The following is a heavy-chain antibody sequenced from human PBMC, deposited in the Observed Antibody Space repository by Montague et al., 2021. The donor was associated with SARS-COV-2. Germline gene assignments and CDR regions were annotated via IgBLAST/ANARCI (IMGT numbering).Heavy chain of an antibody. V-gene: IGHV3-30*04. Sequence: SLRLSCAASGFTFSSYAMHWVRQAPGKGLEWVAVISYDGSNKYYADSVKGRFTISRDNSKNSLYLQMNSLRAEDTAVYYCARDPALYYYYMDVWGKGTTVTVSS. CDR1: GFTFSSYA. CDR3: ARDPALYYYYMDV. J-gene: IGHJ6*03. CDR2: ISYDGSNK.